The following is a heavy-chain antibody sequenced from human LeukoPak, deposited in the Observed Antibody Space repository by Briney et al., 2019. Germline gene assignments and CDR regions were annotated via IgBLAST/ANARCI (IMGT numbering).Heavy chain of an antibody. Sequence: GGSLRLSCAASGIMFGNYAMNWVRQAPGKGLEWVSVIYSSGSTYYADSVKGRFTISRDNSKNTLHLQMNTLRAEDTAVYYCASRIATAGSVDYWGQGTLVTVSS. CDR2: IYSSGST. D-gene: IGHD6-13*01. V-gene: IGHV3-53*01. CDR3: ASRIATAGSVDY. CDR1: GIMFGNYA. J-gene: IGHJ4*02.